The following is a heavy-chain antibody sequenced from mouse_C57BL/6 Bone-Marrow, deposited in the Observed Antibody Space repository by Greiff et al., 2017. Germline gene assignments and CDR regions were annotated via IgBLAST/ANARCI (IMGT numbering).Heavy chain of an antibody. V-gene: IGHV1-9*01. CDR3: ARLRVIYYGYEWYFDV. CDR1: GYTFTGYR. D-gene: IGHD2-2*01. J-gene: IGHJ1*03. Sequence: VKLQESGAELMKPGASVKLSCKASGYTFTGYRIDWVKQRPGHGLEWIGEIFPGSGSTNYNEKFKGKATFTADTSSNTAYMEISSLTTEDTAIYYCARLRVIYYGYEWYFDVWGTGTTVTVSS. CDR2: IFPGSGST.